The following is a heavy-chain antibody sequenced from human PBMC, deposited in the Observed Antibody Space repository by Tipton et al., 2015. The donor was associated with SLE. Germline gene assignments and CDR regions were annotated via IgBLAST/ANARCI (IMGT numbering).Heavy chain of an antibody. J-gene: IGHJ3*01. Sequence: SLRLSCAASGFSLSSYAMHWVRQAPGKGLEWVGVISFDGSTTYEADSVKVRFTISRDNSKNTLYLQMSSLRPDDSAMYYCARGVRLEMITDAFDFWGQGTMVTVSS. D-gene: IGHD5-24*01. CDR3: ARGVRLEMITDAFDF. CDR1: GFSLSSYA. CDR2: ISFDGSTT. V-gene: IGHV3-30*04.